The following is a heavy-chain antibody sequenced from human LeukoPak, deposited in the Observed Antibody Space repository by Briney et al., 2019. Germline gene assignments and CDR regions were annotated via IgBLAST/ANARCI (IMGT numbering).Heavy chain of an antibody. J-gene: IGHJ3*02. Sequence: SQTLSLTCTVSSGSISSGSYYWSWIRQPAGKGLEWIGRIYTSGSTNYNPSLKSRVTISVDTSKNQFSLKLSSVTAADTAVYYCAREAGGDDAFDIWGQGTMVTVSS. CDR3: AREAGGDDAFDI. CDR1: SGSISSGSYY. D-gene: IGHD2-21*02. CDR2: IYTSGST. V-gene: IGHV4-61*02.